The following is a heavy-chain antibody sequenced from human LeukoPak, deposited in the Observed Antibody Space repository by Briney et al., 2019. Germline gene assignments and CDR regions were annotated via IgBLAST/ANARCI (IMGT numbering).Heavy chain of an antibody. V-gene: IGHV4-59*08. J-gene: IGHJ4*02. D-gene: IGHD3-10*01. CDR2: IYYGGST. CDR1: GGSISSYY. Sequence: SGTLSLTSTDSGGSISSYYWSWIRQPPGKGLEWVGYIYYGGSTNYNPPLKSRVTISVDTSKTQFSLKLSSVTAADPAVYYCARHRNYYRSKYHFDYWGQGTLVTVSS. CDR3: ARHRNYYRSKYHFDY.